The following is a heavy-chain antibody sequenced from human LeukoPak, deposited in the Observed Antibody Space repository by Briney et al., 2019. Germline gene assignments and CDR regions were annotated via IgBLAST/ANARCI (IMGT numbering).Heavy chain of an antibody. CDR2: ITSSTTYT. J-gene: IGHJ3*02. Sequence: GGSLWLSCAASGFTFSSYSMNWVRQPPGKGLEWVLSITSSTTYTYYPDTVKGPFTISRANAKNSLYLQMNTLRAEDTAVYYCARDLIWGQGTMVTVSS. CDR1: GFTFSSYS. V-gene: IGHV3-21*06. CDR3: ARDLI.